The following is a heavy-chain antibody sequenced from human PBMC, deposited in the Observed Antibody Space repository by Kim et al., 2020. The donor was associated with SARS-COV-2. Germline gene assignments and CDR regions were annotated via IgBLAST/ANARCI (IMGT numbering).Heavy chain of an antibody. V-gene: IGHV4-59*08. CDR3: ARLGVATSPSPYYGMDV. J-gene: IGHJ6*04. CDR2: IYYSGNT. D-gene: IGHD5-12*01. Sequence: SETLSLTCTVSGGSISSYYWSWIRQPPGKGLEWIGLIYYSGNTNYNPSLKSRVTISVDTSKNQFSLRLSSVTAADTAVYYCARLGVATSPSPYYGMDVWGNGTTVTVSS. CDR1: GGSISSYY.